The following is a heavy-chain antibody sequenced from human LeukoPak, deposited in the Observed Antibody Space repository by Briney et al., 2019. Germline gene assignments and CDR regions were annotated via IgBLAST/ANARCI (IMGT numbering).Heavy chain of an antibody. CDR1: GYTFTSYA. V-gene: IGHV7-4-1*02. CDR3: ARDLRITTVRGVGGYYGMDV. D-gene: IGHD3-10*01. CDR2: INTNTENP. Sequence: AASVKVSCKASGYTFTSYAMNWVRQAPGQGLEWMGWINTNTENPTYAQGFTGRFVFSLDTSVSTAYLQISSLKAEDTAVYYCARDLRITTVRGVGGYYGMDVWGQGTTVTVSS. J-gene: IGHJ6*02.